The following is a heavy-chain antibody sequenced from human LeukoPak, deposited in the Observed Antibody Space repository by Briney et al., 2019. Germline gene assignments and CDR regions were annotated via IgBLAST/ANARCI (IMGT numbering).Heavy chain of an antibody. Sequence: GGSLRLSCTASGFTFGGYAMSWVRQAPGKGLEWVGFIRSKTYGGTTEYAASVKGRFTISRDDSKSIAYLQMNSLKTEDTAVYYCTRTDSSTWYQLFDPWGQGTLVTVSS. CDR1: GFTFGGYA. V-gene: IGHV3-49*04. CDR2: IRSKTYGGTT. J-gene: IGHJ5*02. CDR3: TRTDSSTWYQLFDP. D-gene: IGHD6-13*01.